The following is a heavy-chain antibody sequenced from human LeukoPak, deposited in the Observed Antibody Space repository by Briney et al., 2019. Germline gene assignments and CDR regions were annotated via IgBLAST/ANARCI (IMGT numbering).Heavy chain of an antibody. D-gene: IGHD1-26*01. Sequence: GASVKVSCKASGYTFTSYGISWVRQAPGQGLEWMGWISAYNGNTNYAQKLQGRVTMATDTSTSTAYMELRSLRSDDTAVYYCARESGSYYRATYYFDYWGQGTLVTVSS. CDR1: GYTFTSYG. V-gene: IGHV1-18*01. J-gene: IGHJ4*02. CDR3: ARESGSYYRATYYFDY. CDR2: ISAYNGNT.